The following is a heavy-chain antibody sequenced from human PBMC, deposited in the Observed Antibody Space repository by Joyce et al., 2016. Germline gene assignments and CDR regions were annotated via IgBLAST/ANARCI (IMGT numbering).Heavy chain of an antibody. V-gene: IGHV1-69*02. Sequence: QVQPVQSGAEVKKPGSSVRVSCKDSGGTFSSYTISWVRQAPGQGLEWMGRIIPILDVANYAQKFQGRVTITADKSTSTAYRELSSLRSEDTAVYYCARHGYSSSWYESFWGQGTLVTVSS. CDR1: GGTFSSYT. D-gene: IGHD6-13*01. J-gene: IGHJ4*02. CDR3: ARHGYSSSWYESF. CDR2: IIPILDVA.